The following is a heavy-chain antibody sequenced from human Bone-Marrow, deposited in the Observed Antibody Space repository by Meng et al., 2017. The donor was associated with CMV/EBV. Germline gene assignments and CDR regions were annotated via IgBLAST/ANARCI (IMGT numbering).Heavy chain of an antibody. J-gene: IGHJ4*02. CDR3: AREGLLYSDPLDY. Sequence: GESLKISCAASGFTFSSYSMNWVRQAPGKGLEWVSSISSSSNYIYYADSVKGRFTISRDNAKNTLYLQMNSLRAEDTAVYYCAREGLLYSDPLDYWGQGTLVTVSS. V-gene: IGHV3-21*01. D-gene: IGHD3-3*01. CDR2: ISSSSNYI. CDR1: GFTFSSYS.